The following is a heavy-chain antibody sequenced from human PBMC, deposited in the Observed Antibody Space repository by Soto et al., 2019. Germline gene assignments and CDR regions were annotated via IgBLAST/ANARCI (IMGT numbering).Heavy chain of an antibody. V-gene: IGHV3-66*01. J-gene: IGHJ4*02. CDR1: GFTVSTKY. CDR3: ARDPWAADY. Sequence: EVQLVKSRGGLVQPGGSLRLSCAASGFTVSTKYMSWVRHAPGKGLEWVSVISSGGSTFYADSVRGRFTISRDNSKNTVNLQMNSLRAEDTAVNYCARDPWAADYWGQGTLVTVSS. CDR2: ISSGGST. D-gene: IGHD3-16*01.